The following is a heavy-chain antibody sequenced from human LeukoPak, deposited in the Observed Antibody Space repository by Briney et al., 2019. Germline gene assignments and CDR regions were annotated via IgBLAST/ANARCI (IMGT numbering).Heavy chain of an antibody. CDR2: IYTSGNT. V-gene: IGHV4-61*02. CDR3: AREVHDYVWGSQHDALDI. Sequence: TSETLSLTCTVSGGSISSGGYYWSWIRQPAGKGLEWIGRIYTSGNTNYNPSLKSRATISVDTSKNQFSLELSSVTAADTAVYYCAREVHDYVWGSQHDALDIWGQGTMVTVSS. CDR1: GGSISSGGYY. J-gene: IGHJ3*02. D-gene: IGHD3-16*01.